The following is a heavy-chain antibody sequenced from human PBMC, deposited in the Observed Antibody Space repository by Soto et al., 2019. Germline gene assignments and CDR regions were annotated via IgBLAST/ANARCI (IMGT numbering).Heavy chain of an antibody. V-gene: IGHV4-59*01. J-gene: IGHJ4*02. CDR1: GGSISSYY. CDR2: IYYSGST. D-gene: IGHD3-10*01. Sequence: SETLSLTCTVSGGSISSYYWSWIRQPPGKGLEWIGYIYYSGSTNYNPSLKSRVTISVDTSKNQFSLKLSPVTAADTAVYYCARGQGLGELLTDFWGQGALVTVSS. CDR3: ARGQGLGELLTDF.